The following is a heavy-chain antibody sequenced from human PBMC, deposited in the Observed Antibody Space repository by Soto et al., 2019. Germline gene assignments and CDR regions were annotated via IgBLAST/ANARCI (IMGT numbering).Heavy chain of an antibody. CDR1: GYTFTSYA. V-gene: IGHV1-3*01. J-gene: IGHJ4*02. CDR3: ARTPTVTTIYFDY. Sequence: ASVKVSCKASGYTFTSYAMHWVRQAPAQRLEWMGWINAGNGNTKYSQKFQGRVTITRDTSASTAYMELSSLRSEDTAVYYCARTPTVTTIYFDYGGQGTLVTGSS. CDR2: INAGNGNT. D-gene: IGHD4-17*01.